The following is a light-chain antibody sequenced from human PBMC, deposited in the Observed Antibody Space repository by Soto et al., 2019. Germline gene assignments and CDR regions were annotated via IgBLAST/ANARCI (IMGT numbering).Light chain of an antibody. J-gene: IGLJ1*01. CDR3: XXXXXXXALYV. Sequence: QSVLTQPAPVSGSPGQSITISCTGTSSDVRGSNTVSWYKQTPDKAPKVIIYEGSKRPSGVSNRFSASKSGITASLTISGLQAXXXXXXXXXXXXXXXALYVFGTGTKVTVL. CDR2: EGS. CDR1: SSDVRGSNT. V-gene: IGLV2-23*01.